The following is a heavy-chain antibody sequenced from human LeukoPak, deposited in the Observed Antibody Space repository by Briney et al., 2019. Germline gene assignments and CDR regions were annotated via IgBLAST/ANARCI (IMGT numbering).Heavy chain of an antibody. Sequence: ASVKLSCKAFGYGFTSYYIHWVRQAPGQGLEWMGIINPSVGGTTYARKFQGRVTMTRDTSTSTVYMELSSLRSEDTAVYYCARHGSGRYYPAEGRVDYWGQGTLVTVSS. CDR2: INPSVGGT. J-gene: IGHJ4*02. CDR3: ARHGSGRYYPAEGRVDY. CDR1: GYGFTSYY. V-gene: IGHV1-46*03. D-gene: IGHD3-10*01.